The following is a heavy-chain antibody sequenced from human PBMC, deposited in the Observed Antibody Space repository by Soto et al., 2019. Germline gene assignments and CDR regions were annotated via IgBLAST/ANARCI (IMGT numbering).Heavy chain of an antibody. Sequence: GGSLRLSCAASGFTFSSYGMHWVRQAPGKGLEWVAVISYDGSNKYYADSVKGRFTISRDNSKNTLYLQMNSLRAEDTAVYYCAKDSEKHYYGSGSSDYWGQGTLVTVSS. CDR3: AKDSEKHYYGSGSSDY. CDR2: ISYDGSNK. D-gene: IGHD3-10*01. V-gene: IGHV3-30*18. CDR1: GFTFSSYG. J-gene: IGHJ4*02.